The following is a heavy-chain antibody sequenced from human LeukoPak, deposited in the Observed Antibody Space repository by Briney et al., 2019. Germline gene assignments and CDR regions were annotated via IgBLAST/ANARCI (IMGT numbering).Heavy chain of an antibody. CDR2: ISGDGGST. D-gene: IGHD3-10*01. CDR3: ATSLLWFDYFDY. V-gene: IGHV3-43*02. Sequence: VGSLRLSCAASGFTFDDYAMHWVRQAPGKGLEWVSLISGDGGSTYYADSVKGRFTISRDNSKNSLYLQMNSLRTEDTALYYCATSLLWFDYFDYWGQGTLVTVSS. J-gene: IGHJ4*02. CDR1: GFTFDDYA.